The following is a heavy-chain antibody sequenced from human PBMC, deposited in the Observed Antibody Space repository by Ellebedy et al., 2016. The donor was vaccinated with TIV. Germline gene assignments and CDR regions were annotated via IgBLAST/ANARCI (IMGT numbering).Heavy chain of an antibody. V-gene: IGHV4-61*01. CDR1: GGSVSSGRYY. J-gene: IGHJ5*02. Sequence: MPSETLSLTCTVSGGSVSSGRYYWSWIRQTPGKGLEWIGNVYYSGSPNYNPSLKSRVTISLDTSKKQFSLKLDSVTAADTAVYYCARGFLSKWLDPWGRGTLVTVSS. CDR3: ARGFLSKWLDP. CDR2: VYYSGSP.